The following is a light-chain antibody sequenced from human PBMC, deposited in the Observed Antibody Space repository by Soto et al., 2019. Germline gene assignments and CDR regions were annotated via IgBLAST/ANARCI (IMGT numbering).Light chain of an antibody. CDR3: QQRYTTPPST. CDR1: QYISTY. J-gene: IGKJ1*01. V-gene: IGKV1-39*01. Sequence: DIQMTQSPSSLSASVGDRVTITCRSSQYISTYLNWYQHKPGKAPKVLIFGASTLQRGVPSRFSGSGSGTEFTLTISSLQPEDFATYFCQQRYTTPPSTFGQGTKVEIK. CDR2: GAS.